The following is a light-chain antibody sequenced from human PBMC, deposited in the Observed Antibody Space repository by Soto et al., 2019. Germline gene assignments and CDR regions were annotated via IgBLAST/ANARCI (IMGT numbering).Light chain of an antibody. CDR2: TTN. V-gene: IGLV1-40*01. CDR3: AAWDDSLNGHV. CDR1: SSNIGAGYD. J-gene: IGLJ1*01. Sequence: QSVLTQPPSVSGAPGQRVTISCTGSSSNIGAGYDVHWYQQLPGTAPKLLISTTNQRPSGVPERFSGSKSGTSASLAISGLQSEDEADYYCAAWDDSLNGHVFGTGNKVTVL.